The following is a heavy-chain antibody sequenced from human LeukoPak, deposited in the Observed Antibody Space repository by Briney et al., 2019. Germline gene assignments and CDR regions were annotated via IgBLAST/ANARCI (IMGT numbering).Heavy chain of an antibody. CDR3: ALQYSSSQRGYFDY. CDR2: ISGSGGST. Sequence: LPGGSLRLSCAASGFTFSSYAMSWVRQAPGKGLEWVSAISGSGGSTYYADSVKGRFTISRDNSKNTLYLQMNSLRAEDTAVYYCALQYSSSQRGYFDYWGQGTLVTVSS. V-gene: IGHV3-23*01. D-gene: IGHD6-19*01. J-gene: IGHJ4*02. CDR1: GFTFSSYA.